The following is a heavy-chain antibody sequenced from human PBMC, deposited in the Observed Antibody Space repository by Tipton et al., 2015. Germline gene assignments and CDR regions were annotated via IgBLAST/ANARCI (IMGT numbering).Heavy chain of an antibody. J-gene: IGHJ4*02. CDR2: IRYTGIT. D-gene: IGHD4-17*01. CDR3: ASLLLYGDYVHGLGY. CDR1: DGSISSYY. Sequence: TLSLTCTVSDGSISSYYWSWIRQPPGKELQWIGYIRYTGITNYNPSLKSRVTISVDTSKTQFSLKVSSVTASDTAVYYCASLLLYGDYVHGLGYWGRGTLVTVSS. V-gene: IGHV4-59*08.